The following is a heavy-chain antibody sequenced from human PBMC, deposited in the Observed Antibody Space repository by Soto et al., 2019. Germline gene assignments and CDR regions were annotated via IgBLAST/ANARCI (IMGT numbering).Heavy chain of an antibody. J-gene: IGHJ6*02. CDR2: ISYDGSNK. CDR3: ARDRGYYYYGMDV. V-gene: IGHV3-30-3*01. CDR1: GFTFSSYA. Sequence: SCAASGFTFSSYAMHWVRQAPGKGLEWVAVISYDGSNKYYADSVKGRFTISRDNSKNTLYLQMNSLRAEDTAVYYCARDRGYYYYGMDVWGQGTTVTVSS. D-gene: IGHD3-10*01.